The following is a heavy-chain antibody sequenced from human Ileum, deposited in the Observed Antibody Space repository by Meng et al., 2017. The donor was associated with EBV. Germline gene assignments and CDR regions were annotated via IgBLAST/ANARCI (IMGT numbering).Heavy chain of an antibody. J-gene: IGHJ4*02. Sequence: EVQMVTSXXXXVXXGGXLRPSCAASGFTFSKNGMNWVRQTPGKGLEWVSSIDSGSSYIYYADSVKGRFTISRDNARNSLYLQMNSLRAEDTAVYYCARDVTSGSSIDWGQGTLVIVSS. CDR2: IDSGSSYI. CDR1: GFTFSKNG. CDR3: ARDVTSGSSID. V-gene: IGHV3-21*01. D-gene: IGHD1-26*01.